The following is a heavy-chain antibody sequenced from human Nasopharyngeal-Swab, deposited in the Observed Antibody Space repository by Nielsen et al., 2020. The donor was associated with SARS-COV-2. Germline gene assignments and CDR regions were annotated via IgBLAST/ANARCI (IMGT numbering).Heavy chain of an antibody. J-gene: IGHJ4*02. CDR2: IYHSGST. CDR1: GYSISSGYY. Sequence: SETLSLTCTVSGYSISSGYYWGWIPQPPGKRLPWTGSIYHSGSTYYNPSLKSRVTISVDTSKNQFSLKLSSVTAADTAVYYCARQGVRAVISHWGQGTLVTVSS. D-gene: IGHD3-10*01. V-gene: IGHV4-38-2*02. CDR3: ARQGVRAVISH.